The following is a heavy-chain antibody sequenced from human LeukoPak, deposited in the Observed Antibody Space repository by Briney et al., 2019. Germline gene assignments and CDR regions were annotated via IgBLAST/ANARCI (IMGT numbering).Heavy chain of an antibody. CDR3: ARVRVGGADY. CDR1: GFTLTSYW. V-gene: IGHV3-74*01. Sequence: SGGSLRLSCVVSGFTLTSYWIHWVRQAPGKGLVWVSRINSDGSSSSYADSVEGRFTSSRDNAKNTVYLQMNSLRAEDTAVYYCARVRVGGADYWGQGTLVTVSS. CDR2: INSDGSSS. D-gene: IGHD1-26*01. J-gene: IGHJ4*02.